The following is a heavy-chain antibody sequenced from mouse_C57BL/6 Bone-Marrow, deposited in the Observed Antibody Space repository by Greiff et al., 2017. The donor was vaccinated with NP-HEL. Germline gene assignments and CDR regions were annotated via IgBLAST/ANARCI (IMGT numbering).Heavy chain of an antibody. Sequence: EVMLVESGGGLVKPGGSLKLSCAASGFTFSSYTMSWVRQTPEKRLEWVATISGGGGNTYYPDSVKGRFTISRDNAKNTLYLQLSSLRSEDTALYYCARHPSYYGSYYYAMDYWGQGTSVTVSS. J-gene: IGHJ4*01. CDR3: ARHPSYYGSYYYAMDY. CDR2: ISGGGGNT. CDR1: GFTFSSYT. V-gene: IGHV5-9*01. D-gene: IGHD1-1*01.